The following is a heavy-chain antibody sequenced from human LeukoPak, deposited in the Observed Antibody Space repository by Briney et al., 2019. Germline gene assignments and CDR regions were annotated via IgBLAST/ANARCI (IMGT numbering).Heavy chain of an antibody. CDR2: IYPGDSRT. CDR3: ACREFYSPWPGP. V-gene: IGHV5-51*01. Sequence: GESLRISCKGSGYSFTSYWIGWVRQTPGKGLEWMGVIYPGDSRTRYNPSFEGQVTISADNSITTAYLQWSSLTASDTAIYYCACREFYSPWPGPWGQGTLVTVSS. CDR1: GYSFTSYW. D-gene: IGHD5-18*01. J-gene: IGHJ5*02.